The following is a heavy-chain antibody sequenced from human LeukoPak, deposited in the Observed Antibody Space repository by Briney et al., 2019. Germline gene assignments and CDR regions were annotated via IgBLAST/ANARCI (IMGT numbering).Heavy chain of an antibody. V-gene: IGHV4-4*07. D-gene: IGHD2-15*01. Sequence: SETLSLTCTVSGGSTSSYYWSWIRQPAGKGLEWIGRIYASGSTNYNPSLKSRVTMSVDTSKNQFSLKLSSVTAADTAVYYCARADRYSDAFDIWGQGTMVTVSS. CDR3: ARADRYSDAFDI. CDR1: GGSTSSYY. J-gene: IGHJ3*02. CDR2: IYASGST.